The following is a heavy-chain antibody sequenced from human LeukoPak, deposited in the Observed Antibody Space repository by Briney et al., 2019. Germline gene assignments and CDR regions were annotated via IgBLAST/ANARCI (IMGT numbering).Heavy chain of an antibody. V-gene: IGHV1-24*01. Sequence: ASVNVLYEGSGYTLTELSMLWVRQAPGKGLEWMGGFDPEDGETIYAQKFQGRVTMTEDTSTDTAYMELSSLRSEDTAVYYCATPPPRIGEALPTYWPQRTLVTVSS. CDR1: GYTLTELS. J-gene: IGHJ4*02. CDR3: ATPPPRIGEALPTY. CDR2: FDPEDGET. D-gene: IGHD3-10*01.